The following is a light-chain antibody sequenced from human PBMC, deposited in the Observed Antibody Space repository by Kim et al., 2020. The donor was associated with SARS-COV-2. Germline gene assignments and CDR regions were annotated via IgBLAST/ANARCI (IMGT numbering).Light chain of an antibody. J-gene: IGLJ3*02. Sequence: GKTVTISCTRSSGSIASNYVQWYQQRPGSVPTTVIYEDNQRPSGVPDRFSGSIDSSSNSASLTISGLKTEDEADYYCQSYDSINRVFGGGTQLTVL. CDR1: SGSIASNY. CDR3: QSYDSINRV. V-gene: IGLV6-57*03. CDR2: EDN.